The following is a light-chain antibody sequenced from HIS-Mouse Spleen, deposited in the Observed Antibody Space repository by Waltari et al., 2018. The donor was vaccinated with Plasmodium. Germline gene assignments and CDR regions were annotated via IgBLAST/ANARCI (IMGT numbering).Light chain of an antibody. CDR3: AAWDDSLSGRV. CDR2: RNN. V-gene: IGLV1-47*01. Sequence: QSVLTQPPSASGTPGQRVTISCSGSSPNIGSNYVYWYQQLPGTAPKPLIYRNNQPPSGVPDRFAGSKSGTSASLAISGLRSEDEADYYCAAWDDSLSGRVFGGGTKLTVL. J-gene: IGLJ3*02. CDR1: SPNIGSNY.